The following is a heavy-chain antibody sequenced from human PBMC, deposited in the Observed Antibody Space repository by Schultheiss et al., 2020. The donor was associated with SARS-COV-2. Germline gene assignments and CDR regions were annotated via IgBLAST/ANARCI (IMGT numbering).Heavy chain of an antibody. J-gene: IGHJ4*02. D-gene: IGHD4-23*01. Sequence: SETLSLTCTVSGGSISSYYWSWIRQPPGKGLEGIGRIYTSGSTNYNPSLKSRVTMSVDTSKNQFSLKLSSVTAADTAVYYCARGDTVLTPSYFDYWGQGTLVTVSS. CDR2: IYTSGST. V-gene: IGHV4-4*07. CDR1: GGSISSYY. CDR3: ARGDTVLTPSYFDY.